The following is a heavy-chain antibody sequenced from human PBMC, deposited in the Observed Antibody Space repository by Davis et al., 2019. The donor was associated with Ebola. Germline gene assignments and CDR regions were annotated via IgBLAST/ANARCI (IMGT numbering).Heavy chain of an antibody. CDR1: GFTFSGSA. D-gene: IGHD3-10*01. CDR3: ARALRGVLY. J-gene: IGHJ4*02. V-gene: IGHV3-73*01. CDR2: IRSKANSYAT. Sequence: GESLKISCAASGFTFSGSAMHWVRQASGKGLEWVGRIRSKANSYATAYAASVKGRFTISRDNSKNTLYLQMNSLRAEDTAVYYCARALRGVLYWGQGTLVTVSS.